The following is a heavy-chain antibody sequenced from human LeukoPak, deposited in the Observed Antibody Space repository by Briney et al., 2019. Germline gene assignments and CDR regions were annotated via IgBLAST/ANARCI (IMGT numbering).Heavy chain of an antibody. CDR2: TYYRSKWYN. D-gene: IGHD6-13*01. J-gene: IGHJ4*02. Sequence: SQTLSLTCAISGDSVSSNSAAWNWIRQSPSRGLEWLGRTYYRSKWYNDYAVSVKSRITINPDTSKNQFSLQLSSVTPEDTAVYYCARDPSPGGSWNLNFDYWGQGTLVTVSS. CDR1: GDSVSSNSAA. CDR3: ARDPSPGGSWNLNFDY. V-gene: IGHV6-1*01.